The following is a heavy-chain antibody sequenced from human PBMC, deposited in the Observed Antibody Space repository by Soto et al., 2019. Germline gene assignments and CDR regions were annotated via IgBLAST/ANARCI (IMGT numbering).Heavy chain of an antibody. D-gene: IGHD3-22*01. V-gene: IGHV3-21*01. CDR1: GFTFSSYS. CDR3: ARDPTAQDYDSSGYYPYYFDY. Sequence: PGGSLRLSCAASGFTFSSYSMNWVRQAPGKGLEWVSSISSSSSYIYYADSAKGRFTISRDNAKNSLYLQMNSLRAEDTAVYYCARDPTAQDYDSSGYYPYYFDYWGQGTLVTVSS. CDR2: ISSSSSYI. J-gene: IGHJ4*02.